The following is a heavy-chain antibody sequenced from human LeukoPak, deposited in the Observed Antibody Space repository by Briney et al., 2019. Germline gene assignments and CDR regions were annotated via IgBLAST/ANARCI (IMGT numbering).Heavy chain of an antibody. CDR3: AKGFRENLATYCFDY. Sequence: QPGGSLRLSCAASGFTFSSYGLHWVRQAPGKGLEWVAFIRYDGSNKYYADSVKGRSTISRDNSRNTLYLRMNSLRAEDTAIYYCAKGFRENLATYCFDYWGQGALVTVSS. D-gene: IGHD2/OR15-2a*01. V-gene: IGHV3-30*02. CDR1: GFTFSSYG. CDR2: IRYDGSNK. J-gene: IGHJ4*02.